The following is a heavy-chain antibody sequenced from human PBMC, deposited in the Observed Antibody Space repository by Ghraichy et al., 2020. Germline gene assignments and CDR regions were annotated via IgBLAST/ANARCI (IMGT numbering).Heavy chain of an antibody. V-gene: IGHV4-4*02. D-gene: IGHD3-10*01. J-gene: IGHJ5*02. CDR1: GGSISSSNW. CDR2: IYHSGST. CDR3: ARDRASKGRNWFDP. Sequence: SETLSLTCAVSGGSISSSNWWSWVRQPPGKGLEWIGEIYHSGSTNYNPSLKSRVTISVDKSKNQFSLKLSSVTAADTAVDYCARDRASKGRNWFDPWGQGTLVTVSS.